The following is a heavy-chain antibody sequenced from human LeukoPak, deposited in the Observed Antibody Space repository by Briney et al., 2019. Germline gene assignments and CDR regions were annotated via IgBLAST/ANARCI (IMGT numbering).Heavy chain of an antibody. CDR1: GFTFSSYA. V-gene: IGHV3-23*01. CDR2: ISGSCGST. CDR3: AKGVPGRDGYNYFDY. Sequence: GGSLRLSCAASGFTFSSYAMSWVRQAPGKGLEWVSAISGSCGSTYYADSVKDRFTISRDNSKNTLYLQMNSLRAEDTAVYYCAKGVPGRDGYNYFDYWGQGTLVTVSS. J-gene: IGHJ4*02. D-gene: IGHD5-24*01.